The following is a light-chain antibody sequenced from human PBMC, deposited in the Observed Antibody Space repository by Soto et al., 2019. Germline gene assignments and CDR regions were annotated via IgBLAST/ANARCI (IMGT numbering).Light chain of an antibody. Sequence: QSVLTQPASVSGSPGQSINISCTGTSSDVVTYNLVSWYQQHPGKAPTVLIYEGTKRPSGVSNRFSGSKSGNTASLTISGLQAEDEADYYCCSYAGSYTLVFGGGTQLTVL. V-gene: IGLV2-23*01. CDR2: EGT. CDR3: CSYAGSYTLV. CDR1: SSDVVTYNL. J-gene: IGLJ2*01.